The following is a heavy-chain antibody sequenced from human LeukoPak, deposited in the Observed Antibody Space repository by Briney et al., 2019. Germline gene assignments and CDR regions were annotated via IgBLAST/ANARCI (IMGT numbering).Heavy chain of an antibody. V-gene: IGHV3-23*01. CDR3: ARDTSFTYGAHAMDV. D-gene: IGHD4/OR15-4a*01. Sequence: GGSLRLSSAASGFTFDNYAMNWVRQAPEKGLEWVLGISGSGFKTYYADSGKGRFTISRDNSKNTLYLQLNSLRGENTAIYYCARDTSFTYGAHAMDVWGQGTTVTVSS. CDR1: GFTFDNYA. J-gene: IGHJ6*02. CDR2: ISGSGFKT.